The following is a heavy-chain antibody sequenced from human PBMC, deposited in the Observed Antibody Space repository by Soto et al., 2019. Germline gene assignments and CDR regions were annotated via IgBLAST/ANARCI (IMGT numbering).Heavy chain of an antibody. J-gene: IGHJ6*02. Sequence: QLQLQESGPGLVKPSETLSLTCTVSGGSISSSSYYWGWIRQPPGKGLEWIGSIYYSGSTYYNPSLKSRVAISVDTSKTQFSLKLSSVTAADTAVYYCDCSWTGVGDTGIYYYYGMDVWGQGTTVTVSS. CDR2: IYYSGST. D-gene: IGHD6-13*01. CDR1: GGSISSSSYY. V-gene: IGHV4-39*01. CDR3: DCSWTGVGDTGIYYYYGMDV.